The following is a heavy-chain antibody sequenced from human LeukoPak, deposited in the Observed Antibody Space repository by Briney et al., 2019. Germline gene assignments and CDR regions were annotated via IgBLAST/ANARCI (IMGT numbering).Heavy chain of an antibody. V-gene: IGHV4-34*01. CDR2: INHSGST. D-gene: IGHD3-22*01. CDR1: GGSFSGYY. CDR3: ARGNYYDSSGYAYYFDY. Sequence: PSETLSLTCAVYGGSFSGYYWSWIRQPPGKGLEWIGEINHSGSTYYNPSLKSRVTISVDRSKNQFSLKLSSVTAADTAVYYCARGNYYDSSGYAYYFDYWGQGTLVTVSS. J-gene: IGHJ4*02.